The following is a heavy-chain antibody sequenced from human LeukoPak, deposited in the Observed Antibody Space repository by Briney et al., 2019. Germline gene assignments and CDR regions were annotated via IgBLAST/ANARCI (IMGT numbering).Heavy chain of an antibody. CDR1: GFTFSSYW. J-gene: IGHJ4*02. D-gene: IGHD5-12*01. CDR2: IKQDGSEK. V-gene: IGHV3-7*01. Sequence: QSGGSLRLSCAASGFTFSSYWMSWDRQAPGKGLEWVANIKQDGSEKYYVDSVKGRFTISRDNAKNSLYLQMNSLRAEDTAVYYCASLSLMATTDYWGQGTLVTVSS. CDR3: ASLSLMATTDY.